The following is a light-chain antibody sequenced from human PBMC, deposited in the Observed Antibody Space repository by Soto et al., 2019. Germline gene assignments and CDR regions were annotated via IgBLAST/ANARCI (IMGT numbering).Light chain of an antibody. V-gene: IGKV1-33*01. Sequence: DIQMTQSPSSLSASVGDTVTITCQASQDISHYLNWYQQKPGKALQLLIYDASNLHPGVPSRFRGSGSGTEFSFNITSLQPEGVATYYCQKYDDLPITFGQGTRLKIK. J-gene: IGKJ5*01. CDR3: QKYDDLPIT. CDR1: QDISHY. CDR2: DAS.